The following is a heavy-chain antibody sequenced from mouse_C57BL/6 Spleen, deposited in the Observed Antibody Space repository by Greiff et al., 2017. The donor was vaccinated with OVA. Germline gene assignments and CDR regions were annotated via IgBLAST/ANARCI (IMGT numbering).Heavy chain of an antibody. V-gene: IGHV5-17*01. CDR1: GFTFSDYG. J-gene: IGHJ1*03. Sequence: EVQLQESGGGLVKPGGSLKLSCAASGFTFSDYGMHWVRQAPEKGLEWVAYISSGSSTIYYADTVKGRFTISRDNAKNTLFLQMTSLRSEDTAMYYCARGANPHWYFDVWGTGTTVTVSS. CDR3: ARGANPHWYFDV. CDR2: ISSGSSTI. D-gene: IGHD3-1*01.